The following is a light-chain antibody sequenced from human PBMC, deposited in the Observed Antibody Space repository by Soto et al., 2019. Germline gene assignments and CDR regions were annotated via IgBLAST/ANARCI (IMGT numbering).Light chain of an antibody. V-gene: IGLV1-44*01. CDR2: NNS. Sequence: QSVLTQAPSASGTPGQRVTISCSGSNSNIGGNSVSWYHHLPGTAPKLLIFNNSQRPSGVPDRFSGSKSGTSASLAISGLQSEDEADYYGASWDDSLNGHWVFGGGTKLTVL. CDR3: ASWDDSLNGHWV. CDR1: NSNIGGNS. J-gene: IGLJ3*02.